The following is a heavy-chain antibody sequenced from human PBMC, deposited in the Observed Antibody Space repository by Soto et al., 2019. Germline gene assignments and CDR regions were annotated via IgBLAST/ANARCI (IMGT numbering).Heavy chain of an antibody. CDR3: ARDASLPYGDYAPYYYYGMDD. D-gene: IGHD4-17*01. Sequence: QGQLVQSGAEVKKPGASVKVSCKASGYTVTSYGISWVRQAPGQGLEWMGWISAYNGNTNYAQNLQGRVTMTTDTSTSTAYMELRSLRSDDTAVYYCARDASLPYGDYAPYYYYGMDDWGQGTTVTVSS. V-gene: IGHV1-18*01. CDR1: GYTVTSYG. CDR2: ISAYNGNT. J-gene: IGHJ6*02.